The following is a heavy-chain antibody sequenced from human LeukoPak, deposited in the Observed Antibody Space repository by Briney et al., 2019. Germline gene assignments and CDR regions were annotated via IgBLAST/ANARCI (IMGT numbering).Heavy chain of an antibody. J-gene: IGHJ5*02. V-gene: IGHV3-23*01. CDR1: GFTFSSYA. Sequence: GGSLRLSCAASGFTFSSYAMSWVRQAPGKGLEWVSAISGSGGSTYYADSVKGRFTISRDNSKNTLYLQMNSLRAEDTALYYCAKSTGDILTGYYDNWFDPWGQGTLVTVSS. D-gene: IGHD3-9*01. CDR2: ISGSGGST. CDR3: AKSTGDILTGYYDNWFDP.